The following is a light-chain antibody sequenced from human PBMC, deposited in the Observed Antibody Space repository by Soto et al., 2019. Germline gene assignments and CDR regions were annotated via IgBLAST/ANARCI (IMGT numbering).Light chain of an antibody. CDR2: DVS. J-gene: IGLJ2*01. V-gene: IGLV2-14*03. Sequence: QSALTQPASVSGSPGQSITIPCTGTSSDVGGYNYVSWYQHHPGKAPKLMIYDVSNRPSGVSNRFSGSKSGNTASLTISGLQAEDEADYYCSSYTSSSTLAFGGGTKLTVL. CDR1: SSDVGGYNY. CDR3: SSYTSSSTLA.